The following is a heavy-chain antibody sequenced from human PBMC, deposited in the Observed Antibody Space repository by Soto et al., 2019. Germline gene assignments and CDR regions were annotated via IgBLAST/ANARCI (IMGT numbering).Heavy chain of an antibody. CDR3: AKAGWFYYMDV. V-gene: IGHV3-30*18. J-gene: IGHJ6*03. CDR1: GFTLSSYG. Sequence: GGSLRLSCAASGFTLSSYGMHWVRQAPGKGLEWVAVISYDGSNKYYADSVKGRFTISRDNSKNTLYLQMNSLRAEDTAVYYCAKAGWFYYMDVWGKGTTVTVSS. D-gene: IGHD2-15*01. CDR2: ISYDGSNK.